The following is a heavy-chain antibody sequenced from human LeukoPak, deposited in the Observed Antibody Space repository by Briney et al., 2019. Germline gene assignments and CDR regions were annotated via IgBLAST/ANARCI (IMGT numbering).Heavy chain of an antibody. CDR2: IKPDDTEK. CDR3: VTHEVTVITRSTFDN. D-gene: IGHD4-23*01. Sequence: GGSLRLSCIASGFTFSHFWMSWVRQAPGKGLEWVANIKPDDTEKYYGNSVKGRFTILRDNAKNSVYLQMNSLRAEDTAVYYCVTHEVTVITRSTFDNWGQGTLVTVSS. CDR1: GFTFSHFW. V-gene: IGHV3-7*01. J-gene: IGHJ4*02.